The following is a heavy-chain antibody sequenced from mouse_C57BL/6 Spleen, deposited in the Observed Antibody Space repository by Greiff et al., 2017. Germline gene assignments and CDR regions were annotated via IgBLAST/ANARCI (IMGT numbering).Heavy chain of an antibody. J-gene: IGHJ2*01. Sequence: VQLQQSGAELARPGASVKMSCKASGYTFTSYTMHWVKQRPGQGLEWIGYINPSSGYTKYNQKFKDKATLTADKSSSTAYMQLSSLTSEDSAVYYCATAVATGVYYFDYWGQGTTLTVSS. CDR2: INPSSGYT. V-gene: IGHV1-4*01. D-gene: IGHD1-1*01. CDR1: GYTFTSYT. CDR3: ATAVATGVYYFDY.